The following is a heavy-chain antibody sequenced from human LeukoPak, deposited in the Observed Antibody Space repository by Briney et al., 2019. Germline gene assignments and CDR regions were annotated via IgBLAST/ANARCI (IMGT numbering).Heavy chain of an antibody. Sequence: SLTLSCAASGFTCYDYALLWLGPAPGKGLAGVSGVSWNSGSIGYTDSVKCRFTISSENAKNSQYLHMNRLRAVNTALYYGAKDMSSTRYDHGYFDHWGQGTLVTVSS. CDR2: VSWNSGSI. CDR3: AKDMSSTRYDHGYFDH. D-gene: IGHD6-13*01. V-gene: IGHV3-9*01. CDR1: GFTCYDYA. J-gene: IGHJ2*01.